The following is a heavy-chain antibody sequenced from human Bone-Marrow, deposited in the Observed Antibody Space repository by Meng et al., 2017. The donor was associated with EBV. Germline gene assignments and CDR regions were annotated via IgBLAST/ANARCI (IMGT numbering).Heavy chain of an antibody. CDR1: GGTFRSDA. CDR2: LIPMSDAP. Sequence: GQLVHAGAGVKKPGSSGKVSCKPSGGTFRSDAISWVRQAPGQGLEWMGGLIPMSDAPHYAQKFQGRVTITADESTSTHYMDLSGLRSEDTAVYYCASESGRGFTPDYWGQGTLVTVSS. V-gene: IGHV1-69*01. D-gene: IGHD3-10*01. CDR3: ASESGRGFTPDY. J-gene: IGHJ4*02.